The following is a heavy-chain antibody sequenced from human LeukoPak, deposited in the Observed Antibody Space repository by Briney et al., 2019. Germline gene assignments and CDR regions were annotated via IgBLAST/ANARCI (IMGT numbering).Heavy chain of an antibody. Sequence: GWSLRLSCAASGFTFNNYAMQWVRQAPGKGLEWVAIISFDGRSEFYTASVKGRFSISRDSSMVYLQMNSLRAEDTAVYYCAREGYYAFDIWGQGAMVTVSS. J-gene: IGHJ3*02. D-gene: IGHD3-22*01. CDR1: GFTFNNYA. V-gene: IGHV3-30*04. CDR3: AREGYYAFDI. CDR2: ISFDGRSE.